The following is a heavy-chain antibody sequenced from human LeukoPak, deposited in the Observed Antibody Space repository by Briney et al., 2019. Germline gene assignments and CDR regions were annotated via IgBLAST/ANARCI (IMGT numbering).Heavy chain of an antibody. J-gene: IGHJ4*02. D-gene: IGHD3-22*01. Sequence: SETLSLTCTVSGYSISRGYSWGWIRQPPGKGLEWIGNIYHSGSTNYSPSLKSRVTISVDTSKNQFSLKLSSVTAADTAVYFCAREGYYNSGGYYLDYWGQGTLVTVSS. CDR2: IYHSGST. CDR1: GYSISRGYS. CDR3: AREGYYNSGGYYLDY. V-gene: IGHV4-38-2*02.